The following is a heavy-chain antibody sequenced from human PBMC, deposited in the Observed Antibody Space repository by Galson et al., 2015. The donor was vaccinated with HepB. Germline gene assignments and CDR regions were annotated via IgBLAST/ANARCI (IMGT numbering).Heavy chain of an antibody. CDR1: GGSISSSSYY. V-gene: IGHV4-39*01. J-gene: IGHJ5*02. Sequence: SETLSLTCTVSGGSISSSSYYWGWIRQPPGKGLEWIGSIYYSGSTYYNPSLKSRVTISVDTSKNQFSLKLSSVTAADTAVYYCARHPPPAAGTGEGWFDPWGQGTLVTVSS. CDR3: ARHPPPAAGTGEGWFDP. D-gene: IGHD6-13*01. CDR2: IYYSGST.